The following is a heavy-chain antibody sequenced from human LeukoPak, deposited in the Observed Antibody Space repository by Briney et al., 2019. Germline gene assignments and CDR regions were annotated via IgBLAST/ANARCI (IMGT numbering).Heavy chain of an antibody. CDR1: GGSFSEYH. D-gene: IGHD3-10*01. Sequence: PSETLSLTCAVYGGSFSEYHWTWIRQPPGKGLEWIGEINHSGSTNSYPSLKSRVTMSVDTSKNQFFLNLRSVTAADTAIYYCARGGITMVRGRVGMDVWGQGTTVTASS. J-gene: IGHJ6*02. CDR2: INHSGST. CDR3: ARGGITMVRGRVGMDV. V-gene: IGHV4-34*01.